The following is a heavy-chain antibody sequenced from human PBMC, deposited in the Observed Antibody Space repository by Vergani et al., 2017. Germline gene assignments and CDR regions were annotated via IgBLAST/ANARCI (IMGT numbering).Heavy chain of an antibody. Sequence: EVQLVQSGAEVKKPGESLKISCKGSGYSYTSYWIGWVRQMPGKGLDWMGIIYPGASDTRYSPSFQGQVTISADKSISTAYLQWSSLKASDTAMYYCARGALTYYYGSGPMEYFDYWGQGTLVTVSS. CDR3: ARGALTYYYGSGPMEYFDY. D-gene: IGHD3-10*01. CDR1: GYSYTSYW. CDR2: IYPGASDT. J-gene: IGHJ4*02. V-gene: IGHV5-51*01.